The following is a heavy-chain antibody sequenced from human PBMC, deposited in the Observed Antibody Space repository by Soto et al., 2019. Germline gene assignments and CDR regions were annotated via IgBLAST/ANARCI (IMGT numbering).Heavy chain of an antibody. V-gene: IGHV1-2*04. D-gene: IGHD3-16*02. CDR2: INPNSGGT. J-gene: IGHJ3*02. Sequence: ASVKVSCKASGYTFTSYAMNWVRQAPGQGLEWMGWINPNSGGTNYAQKFQGWVTMTRDTSISTAYMEMSRLRSDDTAVYYCARERDYIWGSYRYHAFDIWGQGTMVTVS. CDR3: ARERDYIWGSYRYHAFDI. CDR1: GYTFTSYA.